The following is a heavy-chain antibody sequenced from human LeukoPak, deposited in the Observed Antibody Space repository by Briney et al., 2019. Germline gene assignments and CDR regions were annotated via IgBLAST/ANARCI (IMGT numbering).Heavy chain of an antibody. CDR2: INHSGST. Sequence: PSETLSLTCAVYGGSFSDYYWSWIRQPPGKGLEWIGEINHSGSTSYNPSLKSRVTISVDTSKNQFSLNLNSVTAADTAVYYCAGLTVVTDRSDDSWGQGTLVTVSS. J-gene: IGHJ4*02. V-gene: IGHV4-34*01. CDR1: GGSFSDYY. CDR3: AGLTVVTDRSDDS. D-gene: IGHD2-15*01.